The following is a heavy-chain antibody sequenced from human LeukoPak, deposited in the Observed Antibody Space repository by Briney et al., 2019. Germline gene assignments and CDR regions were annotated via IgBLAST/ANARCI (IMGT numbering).Heavy chain of an antibody. V-gene: IGHV3-23*01. Sequence: HSGGSLRLSCAASGFTFSSFAMSWVRQAPGKGLEWVSAISDSGGTTYYADSVKGRFTISRDNSKNTLYLQMSSLRAEDTAVYYCVKGFHLDWWGQGTLVTVSS. CDR3: VKGFHLDW. CDR2: ISDSGGTT. CDR1: GFTFSSFA. J-gene: IGHJ4*02.